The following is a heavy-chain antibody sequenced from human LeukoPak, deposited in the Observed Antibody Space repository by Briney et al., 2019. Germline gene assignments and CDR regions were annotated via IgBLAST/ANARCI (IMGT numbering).Heavy chain of an antibody. Sequence: PSETLSLTCTVSGGSISSHYWGWIRQPPGKGLEWIGYLYGSGSTKANPSLESRVTLSADTSRNQFSLRLSSVTAADTAVYYCATIKRGDIFGYFDFWGQGNLVAVSS. J-gene: IGHJ4*02. D-gene: IGHD5-18*01. CDR3: ATIKRGDIFGYFDF. CDR1: GGSISSHY. CDR2: LYGSGST. V-gene: IGHV4-59*11.